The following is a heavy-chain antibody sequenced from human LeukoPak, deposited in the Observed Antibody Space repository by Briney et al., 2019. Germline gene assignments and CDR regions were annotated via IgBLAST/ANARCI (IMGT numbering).Heavy chain of an antibody. V-gene: IGHV5-51*01. CDR2: IYPGDSDT. D-gene: IGHD3-10*01. CDR3: ARGREYYYGSGSPTDYGMDV. CDR1: GYSFTSYW. J-gene: IGHJ6*04. Sequence: GESLKISCKGSGYSFTSYWIGWVRQMPGEGLEWMGIIYPGDSDTRYSPSFQGQVTISADKSISTAYLQWSSLKASDTAMYYCARGREYYYGSGSPTDYGMDVWGKGTTVTVSS.